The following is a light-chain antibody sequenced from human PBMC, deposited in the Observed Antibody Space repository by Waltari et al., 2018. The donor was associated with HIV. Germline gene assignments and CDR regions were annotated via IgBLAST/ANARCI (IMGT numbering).Light chain of an antibody. CDR1: QGIGSS. V-gene: IGKV1-9*01. Sequence: DIQLTQSPSFLSASVGDRVTITCRASQGIGSSLAWYQQKPGKAPKLLIYAASTLQSGVPSRFSGSGSGTEFTLTISSLQPEDFATYYCQQLNSYPRYTFGQGTKLEIK. CDR2: AAS. CDR3: QQLNSYPRYT. J-gene: IGKJ2*01.